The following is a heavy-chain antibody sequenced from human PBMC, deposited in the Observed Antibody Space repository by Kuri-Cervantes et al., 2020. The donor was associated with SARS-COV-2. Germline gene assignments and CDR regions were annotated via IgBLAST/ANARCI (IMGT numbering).Heavy chain of an antibody. J-gene: IGHJ4*02. Sequence: GSLRLSCAASGLTFSSYSMNWIRQPPGKGLEWIGEINHSGSTNYNPSLKSRVTISVDTSKNQFSLKLSSVTAADTAVYYCARGRRKYQLHFSDYWGQGTLVTVSS. CDR1: GLTFSSYS. V-gene: IGHV4-34*01. D-gene: IGHD2-2*01. CDR3: ARGRRKYQLHFSDY. CDR2: INHSGST.